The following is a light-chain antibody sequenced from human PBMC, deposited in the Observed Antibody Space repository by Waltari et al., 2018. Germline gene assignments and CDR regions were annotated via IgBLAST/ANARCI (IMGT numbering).Light chain of an antibody. J-gene: IGLJ3*02. V-gene: IGLV4-69*01. Sequence: QLVLTQSPSASASLGASVKLTCTLSSGHSSNVIAWLQQQPEKGPRYLMKVNSDGSHSKGDELPVRFSGSSSGAEHYLTSSSRKSEDEADYYCQTGGHGTWVFGGGTKLTVL. CDR2: VNSDGSH. CDR1: SGHSSNV. CDR3: QTGGHGTWV.